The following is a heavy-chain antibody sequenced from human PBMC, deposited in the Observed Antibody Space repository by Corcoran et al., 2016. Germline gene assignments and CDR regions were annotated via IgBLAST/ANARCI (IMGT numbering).Heavy chain of an antibody. CDR1: GGTFSSYA. J-gene: IGHJ6*02. V-gene: IGHV1-69*01. CDR3: ARDLGLAVVRGDIPHASDYYYGMDV. CDR2: IIPIFGTA. D-gene: IGHD3-10*01. Sequence: QVQLVQSGAEVKKPGSSVKVSCKASGGTFSSYAISWVRQAPGQGLEWMGGIIPIFGTANYAPKFQGRVTITADESTSTAFMELSSMRSEDTAVYYCARDLGLAVVRGDIPHASDYYYGMDVWGHGTTVTGAS.